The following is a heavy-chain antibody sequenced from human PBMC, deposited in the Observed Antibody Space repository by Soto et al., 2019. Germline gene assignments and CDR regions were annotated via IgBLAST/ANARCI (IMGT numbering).Heavy chain of an antibody. CDR1: GGSISSSSYY. V-gene: IGHV4-39*01. D-gene: IGHD6-13*01. CDR2: IYYSGST. J-gene: IGHJ6*02. CDR3: ARIDGTAAGHYYYGMDV. Sequence: SETLSLTCTVSGGSISSSSYYWGWIRQPPGKGLGWIGSIYYSGSTYYNPSLKSRVTISVDTSKNQFSLKLCSVTAADTAVYYCARIDGTAAGHYYYGMDVWGQGTTVRSP.